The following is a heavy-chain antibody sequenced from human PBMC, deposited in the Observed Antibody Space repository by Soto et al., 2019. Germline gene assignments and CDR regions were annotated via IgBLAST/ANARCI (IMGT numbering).Heavy chain of an antibody. CDR2: VFSGGNT. CDR3: ARGNCAARGCSTFDS. D-gene: IGHD2-8*02. V-gene: IGHV3-66*01. Sequence: EVQMVESGGGLVQPGESLRLSCAASGFTVDNNFLNWVRQAPGKGLEWVSVVFSGGNTHYADSVKGRFTISRDISQNTLHLQMNNLRAEDTAVYYCARGNCAARGCSTFDSWGQGTLVTVSS. J-gene: IGHJ5*01. CDR1: GFTVDNNF.